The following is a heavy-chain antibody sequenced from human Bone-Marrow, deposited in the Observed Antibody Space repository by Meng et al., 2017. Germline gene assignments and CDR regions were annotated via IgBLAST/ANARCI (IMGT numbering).Heavy chain of an antibody. Sequence: GESLKISCGASGFTFSSYPLSWVRQAPGKGLEWVSSISSSSSYIYYADSVKGRFTISRDNAKNSLYLQMNSLRAEDTAVYYCARSYPYIWGQGTMVTVSS. V-gene: IGHV3-21*01. J-gene: IGHJ3*02. CDR1: GFTFSSYP. D-gene: IGHD3-16*01. CDR3: ARSYPYI. CDR2: ISSSSSYI.